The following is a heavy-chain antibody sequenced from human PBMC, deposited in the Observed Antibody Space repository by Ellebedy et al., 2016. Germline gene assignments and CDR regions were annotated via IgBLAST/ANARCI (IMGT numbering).Heavy chain of an antibody. Sequence: ASVKVSXKASGYTFTSYGISWVRQAPGQGLEWMGWISAYNGNTNYAQKLQGRVTMTTDTSTSTAYMELRSLRSDDTAVYYCARDVAVAGEFDYWGQGTLVTVSS. D-gene: IGHD6-19*01. J-gene: IGHJ4*02. V-gene: IGHV1-18*01. CDR1: GYTFTSYG. CDR3: ARDVAVAGEFDY. CDR2: ISAYNGNT.